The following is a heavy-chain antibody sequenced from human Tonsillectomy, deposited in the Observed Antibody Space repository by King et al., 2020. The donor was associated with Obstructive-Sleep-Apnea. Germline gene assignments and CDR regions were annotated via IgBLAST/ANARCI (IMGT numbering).Heavy chain of an antibody. CDR3: ASITMIVVVINT. V-gene: IGHV4-39*07. D-gene: IGHD3-22*01. Sequence: QLQESGPGLVTPSETLSLTCTVSGGSISSSSYYWGGIRQPPGKGVGWIGSIYYCGSTYCNPSLKSRFTISVDTSKNQFSLKLSPVTAADTAVYYCASITMIVVVINTWGQGTLVTVSS. CDR2: IYYCGST. J-gene: IGHJ5*02. CDR1: GGSISSSSYY.